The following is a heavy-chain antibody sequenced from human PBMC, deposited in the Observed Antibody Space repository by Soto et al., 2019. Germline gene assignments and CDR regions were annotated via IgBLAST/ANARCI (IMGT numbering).Heavy chain of an antibody. CDR3: ASLRDITMIVGIDV. V-gene: IGHV4-4*02. CDR2: IYHSGST. CDR1: GGSISSNNW. Sequence: QVQLQESGPGLVKPSGTLSLTCAVSGGSISSNNWWSWVRQPPGKGLEWIGQIYHSGSTNYNPSLKSRVSISVDKSMNQFSVKLSSVTAADTAVYYCASLRDITMIVGIDVWGQGTTVTVSS. J-gene: IGHJ6*02. D-gene: IGHD3-22*01.